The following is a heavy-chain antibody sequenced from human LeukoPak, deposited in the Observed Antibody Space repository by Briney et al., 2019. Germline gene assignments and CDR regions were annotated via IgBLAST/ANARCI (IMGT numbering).Heavy chain of an antibody. V-gene: IGHV3-23*01. CDR2: ISDSGGRT. CDR3: AKRGVVTRVILVGFHKEANYFDS. CDR1: GITLSNYG. J-gene: IGHJ4*02. D-gene: IGHD3-22*01. Sequence: GGSLRLSCAVSGITLSNYGMSWVRQAPGKGLEWVAGISDSGGRTNYADSVKDRFTISRDNPKNTLYLRMNSLRAEDAAVYFCAKRGVVTRVILVGFHKEANYFDSWGQGVLVTVSS.